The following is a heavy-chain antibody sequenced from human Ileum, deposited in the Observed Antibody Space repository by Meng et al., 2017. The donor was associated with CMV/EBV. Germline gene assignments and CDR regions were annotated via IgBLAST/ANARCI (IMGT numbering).Heavy chain of an antibody. CDR2: ISHSGYT. V-gene: IGHV4-4*02. CDR3: ARNFGY. CDR1: SDSISSDSW. Sequence: GTLSLACVVSSDSISSDSWWSWVRQRPGKGLEWIGEISHSGYTNYNPSLKSRVTVSVDKSENQLSLKLTSVTAADTAVYYCARNFGYWGQGTLVTVSS. J-gene: IGHJ4*02.